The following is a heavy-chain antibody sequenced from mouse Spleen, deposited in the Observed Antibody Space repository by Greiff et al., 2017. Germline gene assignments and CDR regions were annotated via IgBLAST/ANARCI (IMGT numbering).Heavy chain of an antibody. J-gene: IGHJ2*01. Sequence: QVQLQQSGTVLARPGASVKMSCKASGYSFTSYWMHWVKQRPGQGLEWIGVIDPSDSYTNYNQKFKGKATLTVDTSSSTAYMQLSSLTSEDSAVYYCAREVCDYWGQGTTLTVSS. CDR2: IDPSDSYT. CDR1: GYSFTSYW. D-gene: IGHD2-10*02. V-gene: IGHV1-59*01. CDR3: AREVCDY.